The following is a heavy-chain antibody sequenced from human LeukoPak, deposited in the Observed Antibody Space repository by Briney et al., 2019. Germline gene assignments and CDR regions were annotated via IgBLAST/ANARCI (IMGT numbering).Heavy chain of an antibody. CDR2: FSGSGGNT. CDR1: GFTFSSYA. J-gene: IGHJ4*02. V-gene: IGHV3-23*01. CDR3: AKRDIVATTVPFDY. D-gene: IGHD5-12*01. Sequence: GSLNLHCAASGFTFSSYAMSWVRQAPGKGLEWVSTFSGSGGNTHYADSVKGRFTISRDNSKNTLYLQMNSLRAEDTAVYYCAKRDIVATTVPFDYWGQGTLVTVSS.